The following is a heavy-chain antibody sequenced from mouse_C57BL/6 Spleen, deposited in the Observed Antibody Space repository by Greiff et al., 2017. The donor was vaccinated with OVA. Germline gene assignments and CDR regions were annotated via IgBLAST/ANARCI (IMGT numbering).Heavy chain of an antibody. CDR1: GFTFSSYG. J-gene: IGHJ3*01. V-gene: IGHV5-6*02. CDR2: ISSGGSYT. CDR3: ARRGDDYDGFAY. D-gene: IGHD2-4*01. Sequence: EVMLVESGGDLVKPGGSLKLSCAASGFTFSSYGMSWVRQTPDKRLEWVATISSGGSYTYYPDSVKGRFTISRDNAKHTLYLQMSSLKSEDTAMYYCARRGDDYDGFAYWGQGTLVTVSA.